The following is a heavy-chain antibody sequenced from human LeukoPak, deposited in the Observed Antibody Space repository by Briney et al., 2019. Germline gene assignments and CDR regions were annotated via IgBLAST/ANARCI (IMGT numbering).Heavy chain of an antibody. J-gene: IGHJ4*02. Sequence: SETLSLTCAVYGGSFSGYYWSWIRQPPGKGLEWIGEINHSGSTNYNPSLKSRVTMTIDTSKKEVSLKLTSVTAADTSIYFCATSTKVVRPDSWDSWGQGTLVTVSS. CDR2: INHSGST. CDR1: GGSFSGYY. D-gene: IGHD4-11*01. CDR3: ATSTKVVRPDSWDS. V-gene: IGHV4-34*01.